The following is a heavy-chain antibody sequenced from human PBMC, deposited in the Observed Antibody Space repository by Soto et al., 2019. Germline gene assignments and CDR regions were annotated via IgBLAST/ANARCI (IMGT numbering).Heavy chain of an antibody. CDR1: CFMFENFG. CDR2: ISGSGFKK. Sequence: GGSLRLSCAGSCFMFENFGMSWVRQSPGKGLEWISSISGSGFKKYYADSVKGRFTISRGNSKSTVYLELNNLSAEDTAVYHCAKNQGVELVPLATVDWFDPWGQGSVVTVSS. CDR3: AKNQGVELVPLATVDWFDP. D-gene: IGHD1-26*01. J-gene: IGHJ5*02. V-gene: IGHV3-23*01.